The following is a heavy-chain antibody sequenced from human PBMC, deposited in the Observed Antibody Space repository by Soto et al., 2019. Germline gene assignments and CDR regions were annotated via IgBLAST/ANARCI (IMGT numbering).Heavy chain of an antibody. CDR3: AKRSSSSTCDY. Sequence: EVQLLESGGGLVQPGESLRLSCAASGFTFSSYAMSWGRQAPGKGLEWVSVISGSDDSTYYADSVKGRFTISRDNSKNALYLHMNSLRAKDTAVYYCAKRSSSSTCDYRGQGPLVTVPS. CDR2: ISGSDDST. J-gene: IGHJ4*02. V-gene: IGHV3-23*01. CDR1: GFTFSSYA. D-gene: IGHD6-6*01.